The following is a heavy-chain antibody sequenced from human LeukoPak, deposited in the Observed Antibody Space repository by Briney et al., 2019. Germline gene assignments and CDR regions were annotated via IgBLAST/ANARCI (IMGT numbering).Heavy chain of an antibody. CDR2: INGDGRNI. V-gene: IGHV3-74*01. Sequence: QAGGSLRLSCVASGFTFSSYWMHWVRQDPRKGLVWVSRINGDGRNINYADSVRGRFTISRDNAKNSLYLQMNSLRAEDTAVYYCARVRHMVRGDNYFDYWGQGTLVTVSS. CDR1: GFTFSSYW. CDR3: ARVRHMVRGDNYFDY. J-gene: IGHJ4*02. D-gene: IGHD3-10*01.